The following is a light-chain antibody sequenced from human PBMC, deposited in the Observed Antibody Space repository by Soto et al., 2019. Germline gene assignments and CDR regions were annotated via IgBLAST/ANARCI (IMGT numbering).Light chain of an antibody. Sequence: EIVLTQSPATLSLSPGERATLSCRATQNVRSSLAWYLQQPGQAPRLLIYDASKRATGIPARFSGSGSGTDFTLTISSLEPKDFAVYYCQQRSNWPGTFGQGTKVEIK. J-gene: IGKJ1*01. CDR1: QNVRSS. V-gene: IGKV3-11*01. CDR2: DAS. CDR3: QQRSNWPGT.